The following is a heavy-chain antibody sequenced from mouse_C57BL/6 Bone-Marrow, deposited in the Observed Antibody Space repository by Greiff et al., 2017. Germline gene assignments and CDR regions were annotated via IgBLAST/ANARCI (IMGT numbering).Heavy chain of an antibody. CDR1: GYTFTDYE. D-gene: IGHD2-3*01. Sequence: VKLQESGAELVRPGASVTLSCKASGYTFTDYEMHWVKQTPVHGLEWIGAIDPETGGTAYNQKFKGKAILTADKSSSTAYMELRSLTSEDSAVYYCTRDGFRPWFAYWGQGTLVTVSA. V-gene: IGHV1-15*01. J-gene: IGHJ3*01. CDR3: TRDGFRPWFAY. CDR2: IDPETGGT.